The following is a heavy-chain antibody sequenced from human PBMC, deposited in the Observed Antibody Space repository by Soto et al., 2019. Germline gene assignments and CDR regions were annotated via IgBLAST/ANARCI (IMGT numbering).Heavy chain of an antibody. Sequence: PSETLSLTCTVSGGSISSGDYYWSWIRQPPGKGLEWIGYIYYSGSTYYNPSLKSRVTISVDTSKNQFSLKLSSVTAADTAVYYCARDKYSSSWYYGMDVWGQGTTVTVSS. V-gene: IGHV4-30-4*01. J-gene: IGHJ6*02. CDR2: IYYSGST. CDR1: GGSISSGDYY. D-gene: IGHD6-6*01. CDR3: ARDKYSSSWYYGMDV.